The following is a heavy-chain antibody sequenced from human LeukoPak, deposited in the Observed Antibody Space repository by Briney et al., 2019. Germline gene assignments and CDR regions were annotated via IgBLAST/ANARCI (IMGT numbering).Heavy chain of an antibody. V-gene: IGHV4-59*01. CDR2: IFYRGST. Sequence: SETLSLTCTVSGGSISNYYWSWIRQPPGKGLEWIGYIFYRGSTNYNPSRKSRVTISVDTSKNQFSLKLSSVTAADTAVYYCASLVVPAAKDYYFDYWGQGTLVTVSS. CDR3: ASLVVPAAKDYYFDY. J-gene: IGHJ4*02. D-gene: IGHD2-2*01. CDR1: GGSISNYY.